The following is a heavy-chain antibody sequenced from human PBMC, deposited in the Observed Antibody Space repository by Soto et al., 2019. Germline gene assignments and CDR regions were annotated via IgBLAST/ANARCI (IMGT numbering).Heavy chain of an antibody. Sequence: GDSVKVSCKASGGTFSSCAIYWVRQAPGQGLEWIGGIIPIFDAANYAQKFQGRVTITADESTSTAYMELSSLRSEDTAVYYCGWGARELLGLGGMDVWGQGTTVTVSS. D-gene: IGHD1-7*01. V-gene: IGHV1-69*13. J-gene: IGHJ6*02. CDR2: IIPIFDAA. CDR1: GGTFSSCA. CDR3: GWGARELLGLGGMDV.